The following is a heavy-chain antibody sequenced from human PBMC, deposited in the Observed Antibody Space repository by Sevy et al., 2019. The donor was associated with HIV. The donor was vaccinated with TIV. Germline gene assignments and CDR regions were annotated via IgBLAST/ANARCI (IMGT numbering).Heavy chain of an antibody. V-gene: IGHV3-48*01. CDR1: GFTFSSYS. D-gene: IGHD4-4*01. CDR3: ARVRTYRPPGYFDY. J-gene: IGHJ4*02. CDR2: ISSSSSTI. Sequence: GESLKISCAASGFTFSSYSMNWVRQAPGKGLEWVSYISSSSSTIYYADSVKGRFTISRDNAKNSLYLQMNSLRAEDTAVYYCARVRTYRPPGYFDYWGQGTLVTVSS.